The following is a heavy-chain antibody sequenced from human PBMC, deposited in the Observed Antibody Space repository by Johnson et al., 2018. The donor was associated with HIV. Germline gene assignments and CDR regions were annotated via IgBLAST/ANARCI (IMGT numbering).Heavy chain of an antibody. V-gene: IGHV3-30*19. CDR2: ISYDGSNK. CDR3: ARVGRSGGSITDAFDI. CDR1: GFTFSSYG. D-gene: IGHD2-15*01. J-gene: IGHJ3*02. Sequence: VQLLESGGGVVQSGRYLRLSCAASGFTFSSYGMHWVRQAPGKGLEWVAVISYDGSNKYYADSVKGRFTISRDNSKNTLYLQMNSLRAEDTAVYYCARVGRSGGSITDAFDIWGQGTMVTVSS.